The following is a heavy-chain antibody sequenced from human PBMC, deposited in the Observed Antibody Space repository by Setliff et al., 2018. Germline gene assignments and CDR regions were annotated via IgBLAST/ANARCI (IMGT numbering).Heavy chain of an antibody. D-gene: IGHD3-22*01. CDR1: GYTFTSLY. CDR3: ARDVFPYHYEGAFDI. CDR2: INPSSGRT. Sequence: ASVKVSCKASGYTFTSLYMHWVRQAPGLGLEWMGTINPSSGRTSYAQKFQGRVTMTRDTSTSTVYMDMSSLRSEDTAVYYCARDVFPYHYEGAFDIWGQGTMVTVSS. V-gene: IGHV1-46*01. J-gene: IGHJ3*02.